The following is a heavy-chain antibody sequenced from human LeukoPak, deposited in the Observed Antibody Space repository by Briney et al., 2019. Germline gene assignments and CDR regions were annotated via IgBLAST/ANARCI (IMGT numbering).Heavy chain of an antibody. CDR3: TTTHYYDSSGYFFPPVDY. Sequence: GGSLRLSCGASGFTFSNAWMSWVRQAPGKGLEWVGRIKSKTDGGTTDYAAPVKGRFTISRDDSKNTLYLQMNSLKTEDTAVYYCTTTHYYDSSGYFFPPVDYWGQGTLVTVSS. CDR2: IKSKTDGGTT. V-gene: IGHV3-15*01. D-gene: IGHD3-22*01. CDR1: GFTFSNAW. J-gene: IGHJ4*02.